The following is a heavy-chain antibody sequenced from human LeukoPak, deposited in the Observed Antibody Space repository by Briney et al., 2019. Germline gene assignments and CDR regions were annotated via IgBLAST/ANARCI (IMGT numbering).Heavy chain of an antibody. Sequence: SETLSLTCTVSGGSISSSSYYWGWIRQPPGKGLEWIGEIYHSGSTNYNPSLKSRVTISVDKSKNQFSLKLSSVTAADTAVYYCARADSSGYYLLDYWGQGTLVTVSS. CDR2: IYHSGST. V-gene: IGHV4-39*07. J-gene: IGHJ4*02. D-gene: IGHD3-22*01. CDR1: GGSISSSSYY. CDR3: ARADSSGYYLLDY.